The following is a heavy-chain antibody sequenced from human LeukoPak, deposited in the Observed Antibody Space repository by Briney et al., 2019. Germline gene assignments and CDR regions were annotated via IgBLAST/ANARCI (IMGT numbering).Heavy chain of an antibody. D-gene: IGHD1-26*01. CDR1: GGSIRSYY. Sequence: SETLSLTCTVSGGSIRSYYWSWIRQPPGKGLEWIGYIYYSGSTNYNPSLKSRVTISVDTSKNQFSLKLSSVTAADTAVYYCARKLNSGTYYHFDYWGQGTLVTVSS. CDR3: ARKLNSGTYYHFDY. CDR2: IYYSGST. V-gene: IGHV4-59*01. J-gene: IGHJ4*02.